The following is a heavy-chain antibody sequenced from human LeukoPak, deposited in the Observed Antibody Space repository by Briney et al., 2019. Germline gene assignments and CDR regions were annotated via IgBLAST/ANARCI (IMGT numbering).Heavy chain of an antibody. CDR3: ARGRQWPGFGFDP. V-gene: IGHV1-8*03. Sequence: GASVKVSRKASGYTFNNQDINWARPATGQGAEWMGWMNRKRGNTGYAQKFQGRVTITRNTSISTAYMELSSLRSEDTAVYYCARGRQWPGFGFDPWGQGTLVTVSS. CDR1: GYTFNNQD. D-gene: IGHD6-19*01. J-gene: IGHJ5*02. CDR2: MNRKRGNT.